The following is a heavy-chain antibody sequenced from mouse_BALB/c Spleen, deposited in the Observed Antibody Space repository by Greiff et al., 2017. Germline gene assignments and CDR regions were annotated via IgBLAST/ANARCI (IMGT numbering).Heavy chain of an antibody. CDR2: ISDGGSYT. Sequence: EVQLVESGGGLVKPGGSLKLSCAASGFTFSDYYMYWVRQTPEKRLEWVATISDGGSYTYYPDSVKGRFTISRDNAKNNLYLQMSSLKSEDTAMYYCARDRGITTGGFAYWGQGTLVTVSA. CDR3: ARDRGITTGGFAY. D-gene: IGHD2-4*01. V-gene: IGHV5-4*02. CDR1: GFTFSDYY. J-gene: IGHJ3*01.